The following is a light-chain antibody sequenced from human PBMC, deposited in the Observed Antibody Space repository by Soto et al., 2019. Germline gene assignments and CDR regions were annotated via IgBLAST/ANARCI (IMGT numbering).Light chain of an antibody. CDR1: QGISSA. CDR3: QQFNNYLAIT. J-gene: IGKJ5*01. V-gene: IGKV1D-13*01. Sequence: AIQLTQSPSSLSASVGDRVTITCRASQGISSALAWYQQKPGKAPKLLIYDASSLESGVPSRFSGSGSGTDFTLTISSLQPEDFATYYCQQFNNYLAITFGQGKRVETK. CDR2: DAS.